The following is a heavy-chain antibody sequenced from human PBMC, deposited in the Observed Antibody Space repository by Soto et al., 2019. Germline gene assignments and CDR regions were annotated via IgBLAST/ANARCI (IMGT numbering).Heavy chain of an antibody. CDR2: ISGSNIYT. D-gene: IGHD2-2*01. Sequence: GGSLRLSCAASGFTFSDYYMSWIRQAPGKGLEWISYISGSNIYTNYADSVKGRFTISRDNANNSLYLQMDSLRVEDTAVYYCARDGGEVIPAAIGGGYGMDVWGQGTTVTVSS. CDR3: ARDGGEVIPAAIGGGYGMDV. V-gene: IGHV3-11*06. J-gene: IGHJ6*02. CDR1: GFTFSDYY.